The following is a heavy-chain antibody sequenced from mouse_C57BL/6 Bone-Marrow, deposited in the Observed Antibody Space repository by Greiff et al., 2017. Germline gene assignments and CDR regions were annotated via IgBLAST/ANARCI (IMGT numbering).Heavy chain of an antibody. J-gene: IGHJ1*03. CDR1: GYTFTSYW. V-gene: IGHV1-52*01. CDR3: ARGRLPLWYFDV. Sequence: QVQLQQPGAELVRPGSSVKLSCKASGYTFTSYWMHWVKQRPIQGLEWIGNIDPSDSETHYNQKFKDKATLTVDNSSSTAYMQLSSLTSEDSAVYYCARGRLPLWYFDVWGTETTVTVSS. D-gene: IGHD2-4*01. CDR2: IDPSDSET.